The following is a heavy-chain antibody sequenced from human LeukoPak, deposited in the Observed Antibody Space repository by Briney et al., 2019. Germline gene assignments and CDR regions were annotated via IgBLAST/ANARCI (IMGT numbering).Heavy chain of an antibody. CDR1: GFTVSSNY. V-gene: IGHV3-53*01. Sequence: GGSLRLSCAASGFTVSSNYMSWVRQAPGKGLEWVSVIYSGGSTYYADSVKGRFTISRDNSKNTLYLQMNSLRAEDTAVYYCAKERTSEGYFDYWGQGTLVTVSS. CDR3: AKERTSEGYFDY. J-gene: IGHJ4*02. CDR2: IYSGGST. D-gene: IGHD1-1*01.